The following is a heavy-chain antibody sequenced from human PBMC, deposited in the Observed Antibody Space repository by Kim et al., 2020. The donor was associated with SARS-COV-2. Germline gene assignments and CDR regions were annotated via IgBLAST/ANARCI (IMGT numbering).Heavy chain of an antibody. Sequence: SETLSLTCTVSGYSISSGYYWGWIRQPPGKGLEWIGSIYHSGSTYYNPSLKSRVTISVDTSKNQFSLKLSSVTAADTAVYYCARVTGSFDYWGQGTLVTVSS. CDR3: ARVTGSFDY. V-gene: IGHV4-38-2*02. J-gene: IGHJ4*02. CDR1: GYSISSGYY. CDR2: IYHSGST. D-gene: IGHD1-20*01.